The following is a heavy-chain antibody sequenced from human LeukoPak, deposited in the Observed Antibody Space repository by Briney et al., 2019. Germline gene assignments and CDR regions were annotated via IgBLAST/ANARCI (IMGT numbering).Heavy chain of an antibody. CDR3: AKDYPVGDHY. D-gene: IGHD3-10*01. J-gene: IGHJ4*02. CDR1: GFTFSNYA. V-gene: IGHV3-23*01. Sequence: GGSLRLSCAASGFTFSNYAMSWVRRAPGKGLEWVSAMNKDGDNSYYADSVKGRFIISRDNSKNTLYLQMNSLRADDTAVYFCAKDYPVGDHYWGQGTLVTVSS. CDR2: MNKDGDNS.